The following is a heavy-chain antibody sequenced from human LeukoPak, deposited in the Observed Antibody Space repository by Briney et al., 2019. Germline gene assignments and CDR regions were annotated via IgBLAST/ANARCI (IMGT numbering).Heavy chain of an antibody. J-gene: IGHJ4*02. D-gene: IGHD3-22*01. Sequence: ASVKVSCRASGYTFTSYGISWVRQAPGQGLEWMGWISAYNGNTNYAQKLQGRVTMTTDTSTSTAYMELRSLRSDDTAVYYCARVVGGGYYLGAGYYFDYWGQGTLVTVSS. CDR1: GYTFTSYG. CDR2: ISAYNGNT. CDR3: ARVVGGGYYLGAGYYFDY. V-gene: IGHV1-18*01.